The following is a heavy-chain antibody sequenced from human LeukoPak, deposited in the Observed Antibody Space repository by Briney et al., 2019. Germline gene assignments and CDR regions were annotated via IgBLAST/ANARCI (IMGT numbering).Heavy chain of an antibody. V-gene: IGHV1-46*01. J-gene: IGHJ5*02. D-gene: IGHD6-6*01. Sequence: ASVKVSCKASGYTFTSYYMHWVRQAPGQGLEWMGVINPSGGSTTSAQKFQGRVTMTRDTSTSTVYMELSSLRSEDTAVYYCAREEVAARQYNWFDPWGQGTLVTVSS. CDR2: INPSGGST. CDR3: AREEVAARQYNWFDP. CDR1: GYTFTSYY.